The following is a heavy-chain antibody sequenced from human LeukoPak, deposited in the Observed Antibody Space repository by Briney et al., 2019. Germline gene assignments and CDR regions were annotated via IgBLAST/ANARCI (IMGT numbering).Heavy chain of an antibody. V-gene: IGHV3-20*04. CDR2: INWNGGST. J-gene: IGHJ6*03. D-gene: IGHD6-13*01. CDR1: GFTFDDYG. Sequence: GGSLRLSCAASGFTFDDYGMSWVRQAPGKGLEWVSGINWNGGSTGYADSVKGRFTISRDNAKNSLYLQMNSLRAEDTALYYCARAAAGLYYYYYMDVWGKGTTVTVSS. CDR3: ARAAAGLYYYYYMDV.